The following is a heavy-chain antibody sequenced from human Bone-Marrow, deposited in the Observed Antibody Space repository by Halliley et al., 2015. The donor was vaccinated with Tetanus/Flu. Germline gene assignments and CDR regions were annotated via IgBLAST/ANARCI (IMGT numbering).Heavy chain of an antibody. Sequence: QLVQSGGGVVQPGRSLRLSCAASGFSFSSYGMHWVRQAPGKGLEWVAVIWYDGSKEFYADSVKGRFTISRDNSKNTLYLQMSSLRVEDTAVYRCARGRFGEILRGDFDYWGQGTPVTVSS. V-gene: IGHV3-33*08. J-gene: IGHJ4*02. CDR1: GFSFSSYG. CDR3: ARGRFGEILRGDFDY. CDR2: IWYDGSKE. D-gene: IGHD3-10*01.